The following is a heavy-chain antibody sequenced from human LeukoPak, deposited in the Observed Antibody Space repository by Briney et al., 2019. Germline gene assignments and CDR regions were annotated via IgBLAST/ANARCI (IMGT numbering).Heavy chain of an antibody. CDR3: ARASGSYYYDSSGYYAFDI. D-gene: IGHD3-22*01. CDR1: GYTFTSYG. J-gene: IGHJ3*02. CDR2: ISAYNVNT. V-gene: IGHV1-18*01. Sequence: ASVKVSCKASGYTFTSYGISWVRQGPGQGVEWMGWISAYNVNTTYAQNFQRSVTMTRDTSISTAYIELSRLRSDDTAVYYCARASGSYYYDSSGYYAFDIWGQGTMVTVSS.